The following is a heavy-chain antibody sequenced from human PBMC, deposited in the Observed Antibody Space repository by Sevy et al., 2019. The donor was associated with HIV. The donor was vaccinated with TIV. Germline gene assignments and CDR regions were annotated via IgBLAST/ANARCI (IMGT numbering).Heavy chain of an antibody. CDR1: GCTLISYA. J-gene: IGHJ4*02. Sequence: ASVKVSCKASGCTLISYAMHWVRQAPGQGLEWMGSVIPKYDRINYAQKLQGRVTIGADKSTNTAYMELSSLRSEDTGIYYCAREAAPYYYNARTSFTNYFDYWGQGTLVTVSS. D-gene: IGHD3-10*01. CDR2: VIPKYDRI. CDR3: AREAAPYYYNARTSFTNYFDY. V-gene: IGHV1-69*04.